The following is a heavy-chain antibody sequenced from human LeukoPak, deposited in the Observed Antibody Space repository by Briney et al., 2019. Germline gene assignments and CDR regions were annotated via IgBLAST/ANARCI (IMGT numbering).Heavy chain of an antibody. Sequence: GGSLRLSCAAPGFTFSSYAMSWVRQAPGKGLEWVSAISGSGGSTYYADSVKGRFTISRDNSKNTLYLQMNSLRAEDTAVYYCAKVYFPASYYYYYMDVWGKGTTVTVSS. CDR1: GFTFSSYA. V-gene: IGHV3-23*01. D-gene: IGHD2-8*01. J-gene: IGHJ6*03. CDR3: AKVYFPASYYYYYMDV. CDR2: ISGSGGST.